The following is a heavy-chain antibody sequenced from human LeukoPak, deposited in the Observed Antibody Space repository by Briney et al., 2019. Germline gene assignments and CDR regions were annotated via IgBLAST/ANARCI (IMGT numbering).Heavy chain of an antibody. V-gene: IGHV1-2*02. CDR3: ARDLGVVVPAAISDWFDP. Sequence: ASVTVSCKASGYTFTGYYMHWVRQAPGQGLEWVAWINPNSGGTNYAQKFQGRVTMTRDTSISTAYMELSRLRSDDTAVYYCARDLGVVVPAAISDWFDPWGQGTLVTVSS. J-gene: IGHJ5*02. CDR2: INPNSGGT. D-gene: IGHD2-2*01. CDR1: GYTFTGYY.